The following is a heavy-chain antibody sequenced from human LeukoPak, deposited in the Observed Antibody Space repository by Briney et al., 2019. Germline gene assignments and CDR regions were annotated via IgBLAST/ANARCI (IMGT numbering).Heavy chain of an antibody. J-gene: IGHJ3*02. Sequence: ASVKVSCKASGYTFTGYYMHWVRQAPGQGLEWMGRINPNSGGTNYAQKFQGRVTMTRDTSISTAYMELSRLSSDDTAVYYCARVEENGAVTAIGDAFDIWGQGTMVTVSS. V-gene: IGHV1-2*06. CDR3: ARVEENGAVTAIGDAFDI. CDR1: GYTFTGYY. D-gene: IGHD2-21*02. CDR2: INPNSGGT.